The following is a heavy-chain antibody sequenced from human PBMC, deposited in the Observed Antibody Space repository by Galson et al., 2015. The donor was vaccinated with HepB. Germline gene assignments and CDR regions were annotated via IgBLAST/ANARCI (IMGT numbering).Heavy chain of an antibody. CDR1: GYTLTSYD. Sequence: SVKVSCKASGYTLTSYDLNWVRQAPGQGLEWMAVIIPSGGTTFYAQNFRDRVTMTRDMSTSTVYMELSSLRSEDTAVYYCSRETGGFENWGQGTLVTVSS. D-gene: IGHD4-23*01. CDR2: IIPSGGTT. J-gene: IGHJ4*02. V-gene: IGHV1-46*01. CDR3: SRETGGFEN.